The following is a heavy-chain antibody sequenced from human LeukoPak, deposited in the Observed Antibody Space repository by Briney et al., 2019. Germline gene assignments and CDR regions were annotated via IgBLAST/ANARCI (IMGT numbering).Heavy chain of an antibody. CDR3: ARHRQQLASNFDY. Sequence: KSSETLSLTCTVSGGSIGSSSYYWGWVRQPPGKGLEWTGSIYYSGSTYYNPSLKSRVTISVDTSKNQFSLKLNSVTAADTAVYYCARHRQQLASNFDYWGQGTLVTVSS. CDR2: IYYSGST. D-gene: IGHD6-13*01. V-gene: IGHV4-39*01. CDR1: GGSIGSSSYY. J-gene: IGHJ4*02.